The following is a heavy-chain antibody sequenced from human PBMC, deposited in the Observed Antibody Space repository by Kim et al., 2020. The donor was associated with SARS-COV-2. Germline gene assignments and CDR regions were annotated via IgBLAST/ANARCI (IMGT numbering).Heavy chain of an antibody. CDR3: AREAPASIYSSSWLGG. J-gene: IGHJ1*01. CDR1: GGTFSSYA. CDR2: IIPIFGTA. D-gene: IGHD6-13*01. Sequence: SVKVSCKASGGTFSSYAISWVRQAPGQGLEWMGGIIPIFGTANYAQKFQGRVTITADESTSTAYMELSSLRSEDTAVYYCAREAPASIYSSSWLGGWGQGTLVTVSS. V-gene: IGHV1-69*13.